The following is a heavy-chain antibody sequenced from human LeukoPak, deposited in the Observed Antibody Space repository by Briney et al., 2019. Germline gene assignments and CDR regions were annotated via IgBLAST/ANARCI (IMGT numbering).Heavy chain of an antibody. CDR3: ARGSRFGVVGRDAFDI. V-gene: IGHV3-23*01. Sequence: GGSLRLSCAASGFTFSGFAMSWIRQAPGKGLEWVSSISRSGESTFYADSVKGRFTISRDNAKNSLYLQVNSLRAEDTAVYYCARGSRFGVVGRDAFDIWGQGTVVTVSS. CDR1: GFTFSGFA. D-gene: IGHD3-3*01. J-gene: IGHJ3*02. CDR2: ISRSGEST.